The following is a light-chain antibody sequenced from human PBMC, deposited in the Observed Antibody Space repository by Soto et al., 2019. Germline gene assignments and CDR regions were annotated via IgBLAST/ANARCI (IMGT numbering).Light chain of an antibody. CDR1: QSVSSY. V-gene: IGKV3-11*01. CDR3: QQRSNWPIT. J-gene: IGKJ5*01. CDR2: DAS. Sequence: EIVLTQSPATLSLSPGERATLSCRTSQSVSSYFAWYKQKPGRAPRLLISDASNRATGIPARFIGSGSWTDFTLTSSSLEPEDFAVYYCQQRSNWPITFGQGTRLEIK.